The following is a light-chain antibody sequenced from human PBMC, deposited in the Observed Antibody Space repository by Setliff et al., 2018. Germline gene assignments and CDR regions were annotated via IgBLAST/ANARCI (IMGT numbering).Light chain of an antibody. CDR1: SSGGYNY. J-gene: IGLJ2*01. V-gene: IGLV2-14*01. CDR2: DVT. CDR3: ASYITVSAHME. Sequence: QSVLTQPASVSGSPGQSIAISCTATSSGGYNYVSWYQQRPGKAPKLLIYDVTKRPSGVSDRFSGSKSGNTASLTISGLQAEDEADYYCASYITVSAHMEFGGGTQLTVL.